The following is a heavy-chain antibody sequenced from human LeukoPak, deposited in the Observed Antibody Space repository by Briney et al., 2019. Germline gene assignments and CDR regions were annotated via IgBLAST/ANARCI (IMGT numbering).Heavy chain of an antibody. Sequence: GRSLRLSCAASGFTFSNYAMSWVRQAPGKGLEWVSAISRSGGSTYYADSVKGRFTISRDNSKNTLYLQMNSLRAEDTAVYYCANEDSSGPGYFQHWGQGTLVTVSS. CDR2: ISRSGGST. V-gene: IGHV3-23*01. J-gene: IGHJ1*01. CDR1: GFTFSNYA. CDR3: ANEDSSGPGYFQH. D-gene: IGHD3-22*01.